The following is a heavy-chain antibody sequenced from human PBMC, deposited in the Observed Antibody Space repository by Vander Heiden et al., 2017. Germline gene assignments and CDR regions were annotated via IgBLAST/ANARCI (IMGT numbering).Heavy chain of an antibody. CDR1: GYTFTNYG. V-gene: IGHV1-18*01. D-gene: IGHD2-21*02. Sequence: QVQLVQSGAEVKKPGASVKVSCTASGYTFTNYGVSWVRQAPGQGLEWMGWISAYNGNTNYTQKFQGRVAMTTDTSTSTAYMELKSLRSDDTAVYYCARDRVGTAKYYGMDVWVQGTTVAVSS. CDR3: ARDRVGTAKYYGMDV. CDR2: ISAYNGNT. J-gene: IGHJ6*02.